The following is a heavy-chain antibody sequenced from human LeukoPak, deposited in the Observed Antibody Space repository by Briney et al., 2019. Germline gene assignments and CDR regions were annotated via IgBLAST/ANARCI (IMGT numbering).Heavy chain of an antibody. J-gene: IGHJ1*01. CDR1: GFTLSSYS. Sequence: KTGGSLRLSCAASGFTLSSYSMNWVRQAPGKGLEWVSSISSSSSYIYYADSVKGRFTISRDNAKNSLYLQMNSLRAEDTAVYYCAREPPGIAAAFFQHWGQGTLVTVSS. D-gene: IGHD6-13*01. CDR2: ISSSSSYI. V-gene: IGHV3-21*01. CDR3: AREPPGIAAAFFQH.